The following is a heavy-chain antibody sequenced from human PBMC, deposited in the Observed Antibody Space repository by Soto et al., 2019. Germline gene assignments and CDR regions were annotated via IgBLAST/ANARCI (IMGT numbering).Heavy chain of an antibody. Sequence: QVQLVQSGAEVREPGASVQVSCKTSGYTFSRYGITWVRQAPGQGLEWMGWINGNTGHTIYAMNLEDRLTIKTDTSTSTAYMELRSLKTDDTAVYYCARERKWEPLPYWGQGTLVTVSS. D-gene: IGHD1-26*01. J-gene: IGHJ4*02. CDR3: ARERKWEPLPY. V-gene: IGHV1-18*01. CDR1: GYTFSRYG. CDR2: INGNTGHT.